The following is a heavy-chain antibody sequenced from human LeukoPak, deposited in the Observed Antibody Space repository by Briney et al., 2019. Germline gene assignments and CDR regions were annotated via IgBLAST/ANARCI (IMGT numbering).Heavy chain of an antibody. D-gene: IGHD3-10*01. J-gene: IGHJ4*02. CDR1: GGTFSSYA. Sequence: ASVKVSCKASGGTFSSYAISWVRQAPGQGLEWMGRIIPILGIANYAQKFQGRVTITADKSTSTAYMELSSLRSEDTAVYYCARDSRILWFGELSGTFDYWGQGTLVTVSS. CDR2: IIPILGIA. CDR3: ARDSRILWFGELSGTFDY. V-gene: IGHV1-69*04.